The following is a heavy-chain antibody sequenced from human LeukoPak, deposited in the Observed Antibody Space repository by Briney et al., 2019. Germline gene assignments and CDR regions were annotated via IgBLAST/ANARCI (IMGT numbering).Heavy chain of an antibody. CDR3: AREAWKTIWFDP. CDR2: IYYSGST. J-gene: IGHJ5*02. D-gene: IGHD1-1*01. Sequence: SQTLSLTCTVSGGSISSGGYYWSWIRQHPGKGLEWIGYIYYSGSTYYNPSLKSRVTISVDTSKNQFSLKLSSVTAADTAVYYCAREAWKTIWFDPWGQGTLVTVSS. V-gene: IGHV4-31*03. CDR1: GGSISSGGYY.